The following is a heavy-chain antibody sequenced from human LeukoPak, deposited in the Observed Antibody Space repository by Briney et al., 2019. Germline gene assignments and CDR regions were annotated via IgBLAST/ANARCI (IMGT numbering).Heavy chain of an antibody. CDR2: INQDGRAK. J-gene: IGHJ3*02. CDR1: GLTFSTYW. Sequence: GGSLRLSCAASGLTFSTYWMGWVRQAPGKGLEWVANINQDGRAKYYGDSVKGRFTISRDNDKNSLYLQMNSLRAEDTAVYYCAAGDDFDIWGQGTMVTVSS. V-gene: IGHV3-7*01. D-gene: IGHD6-13*01. CDR3: AAGDDFDI.